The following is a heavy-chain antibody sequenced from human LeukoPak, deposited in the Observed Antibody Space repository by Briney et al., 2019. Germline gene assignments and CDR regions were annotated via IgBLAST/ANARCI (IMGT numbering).Heavy chain of an antibody. CDR1: GFTFDDYT. CDR2: ISWDGGST. Sequence: GGSLRLSCAASGFTFDDYTMHWVRQAPGKGLEWVSLISWDGGSTYYADSVKGRFTISRDNSKNSLYLQMNSLRTEDTALYYCAKGLKYSSPSGFDYWGQGTLVTVSS. CDR3: AKGLKYSSPSGFDY. V-gene: IGHV3-43*01. J-gene: IGHJ4*02. D-gene: IGHD6-6*01.